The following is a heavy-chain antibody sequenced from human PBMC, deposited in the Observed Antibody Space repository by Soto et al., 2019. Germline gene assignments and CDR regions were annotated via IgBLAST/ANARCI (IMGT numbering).Heavy chain of an antibody. D-gene: IGHD6-6*01. CDR3: ARHTRDSSSFSGRYYFDY. Sequence: QLQLQESGPGLVKPSETLSLTCTVSGASISSSSFYWGWIRQPPGQGLEWIASIYYSGSTFYNPSLKSRVTMSVDTSKNQFSLNLRSVTAADTAVYYCARHTRDSSSFSGRYYFDYWGQGTLVALSS. J-gene: IGHJ4*02. CDR2: IYYSGST. CDR1: GASISSSSFY. V-gene: IGHV4-39*01.